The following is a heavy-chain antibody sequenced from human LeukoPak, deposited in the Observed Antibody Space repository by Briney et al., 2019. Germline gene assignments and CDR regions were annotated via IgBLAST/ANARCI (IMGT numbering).Heavy chain of an antibody. D-gene: IGHD6-19*01. V-gene: IGHV3-23*01. CDR3: SKETYSSCGYPYFDY. Sequence: GGSLRLTCVHPGFTFRSYAMRWVRPAPGKGVGRVSGLSGSGGSTYYADSVKGVFTISRDNSKNTLFLQMISLRAEDTAVYYWSKETYSSCGYPYFDYWGQGTLVTVSS. J-gene: IGHJ4*02. CDR2: LSGSGGST. CDR1: GFTFRSYA.